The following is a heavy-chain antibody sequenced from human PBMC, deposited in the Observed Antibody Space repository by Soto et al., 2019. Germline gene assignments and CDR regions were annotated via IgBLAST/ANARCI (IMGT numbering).Heavy chain of an antibody. CDR3: ARAGLLWFGEDYYYYYGMDV. Sequence: QVQLQESGPGLVKPSETLSLTCTVSGGSISSYYWSWIRQPPGKGLEWIGYIYYSGSTNYNPSLKRRVTISVDTSKNQFSLKLSSVTAADTAVYYCARAGLLWFGEDYYYYYGMDVWGQGTTVTVSS. J-gene: IGHJ6*02. D-gene: IGHD3-10*01. CDR2: IYYSGST. CDR1: GGSISSYY. V-gene: IGHV4-59*01.